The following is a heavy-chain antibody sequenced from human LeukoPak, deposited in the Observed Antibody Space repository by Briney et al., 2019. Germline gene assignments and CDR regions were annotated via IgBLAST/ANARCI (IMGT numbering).Heavy chain of an antibody. D-gene: IGHD3-10*01. CDR2: FDPEDGET. CDR3: ATSYGSGSMSAFDI. V-gene: IGHV1-24*01. Sequence: ASVKVSCKVSGYTLTELSMHWVRQAPGKGLEWMGGFDPEDGETIYAQKFQGRVTMTEDTSTDTAYMELSSLRSEDTAVYYCATSYGSGSMSAFDIWGQGTMVTVPS. CDR1: GYTLTELS. J-gene: IGHJ3*02.